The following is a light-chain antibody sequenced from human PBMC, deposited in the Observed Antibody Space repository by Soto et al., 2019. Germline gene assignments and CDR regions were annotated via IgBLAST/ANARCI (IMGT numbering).Light chain of an antibody. CDR2: GAS. J-gene: IGKJ4*01. V-gene: IGKV3-20*01. CDR1: QSIGKSY. CDR3: QQYAELPLT. Sequence: ETVLTQSPGTVSLSPGESATLSCRASQSIGKSYLAWFQHKPGQAPRLLIYGASTRATGIPDRFRGSGSGTDFTLTVSRLESEDFAVYYCQQYAELPLTFGGGTKVEIK.